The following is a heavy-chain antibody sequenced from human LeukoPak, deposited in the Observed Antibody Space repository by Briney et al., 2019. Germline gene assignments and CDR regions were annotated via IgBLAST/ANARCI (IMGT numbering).Heavy chain of an antibody. D-gene: IGHD3-10*01. CDR2: IWDDGNNK. CDR3: ARDSYQDYYGRFDP. CDR1: GFSFSNHG. J-gene: IGHJ5*02. Sequence: GGSLRLSCAASGFSFSNHGMHWVRQAPGKRLEWVAVIWDDGNNKRYANSVNGRFTISRDNSENTLYLQMNGLTAEDMAMYYCARDSYQDYYGRFDPWGQGTLVIVSS. V-gene: IGHV3-33*01.